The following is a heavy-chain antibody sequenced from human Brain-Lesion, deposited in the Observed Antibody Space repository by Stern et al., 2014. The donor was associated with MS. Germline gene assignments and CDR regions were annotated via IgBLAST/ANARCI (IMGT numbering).Heavy chain of an antibody. V-gene: IGHV3-9*01. J-gene: IGHJ4*02. CDR3: ARDITGSSAYFAY. Sequence: EVQLLESGGDLVQPGRSLRLSCAAFGFTFDDYAMHWVRQAPGKGLEWVAGISWNSRTIGYADSVKGRFTTSRDNAYSSLYLQMNSLRPEDTALYYCARDITGSSAYFAYWGQGTLVTVSS. CDR1: GFTFDDYA. CDR2: ISWNSRTI. D-gene: IGHD1-14*01.